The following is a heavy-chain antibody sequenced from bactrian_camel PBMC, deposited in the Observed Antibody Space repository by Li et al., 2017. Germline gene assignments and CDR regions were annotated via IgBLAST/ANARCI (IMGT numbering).Heavy chain of an antibody. V-gene: IGHV3S55*01. Sequence: VQLVESGGGSVQAGGSLRLSCSASGDTGSMGWDRQAPGKEREAIAAIGSDGTTAYADSVKGRFTISKDNNENTLYLQMNDLKPEDSATYYCAASPDFKSCGTLGYYNDYGRFFPSWGQGTQVTVS. CDR2: IGSDGTT. D-gene: IGHD4*01. CDR3: AASPDFKSCGTLGYYNDYGRFFPS. J-gene: IGHJ6*01. CDR1: GDTGS.